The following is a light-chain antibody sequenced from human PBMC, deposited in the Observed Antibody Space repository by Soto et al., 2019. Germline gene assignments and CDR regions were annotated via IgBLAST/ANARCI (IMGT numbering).Light chain of an antibody. CDR1: QGVSSY. V-gene: IGKV1-9*01. CDR2: GAS. CDR3: QQFNSYPYT. J-gene: IGKJ2*01. Sequence: DIQLTQSPSFLSASVGDRVTITCRASQGVSSYLAWYQQKPGKAPKLLIYGASTLQSGVPSRFSGSGSGTEFTLTISSLRPEDFATYYCQQFNSYPYTFGQGTKLEI.